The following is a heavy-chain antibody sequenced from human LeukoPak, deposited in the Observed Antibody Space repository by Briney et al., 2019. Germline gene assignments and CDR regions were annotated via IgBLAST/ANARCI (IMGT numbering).Heavy chain of an antibody. V-gene: IGHV4-30-2*01. CDR3: ARDYYDSSGYYIPLGY. J-gene: IGHJ4*02. CDR1: GGSISSGGYS. Sequence: SETLSLTCAVSGGSISSGGYSWSWIRQPPGKGLEWIEYIYHSGSTYYNPSLKSRVTISVDRSKNQLSLKLSSVTAADTAVYYCARDYYDSSGYYIPLGYWGQGTLVTVTS. D-gene: IGHD3-22*01. CDR2: IYHSGST.